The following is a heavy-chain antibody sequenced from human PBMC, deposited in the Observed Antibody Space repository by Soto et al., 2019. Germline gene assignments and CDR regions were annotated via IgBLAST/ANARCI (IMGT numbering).Heavy chain of an antibody. CDR1: GYTFTSYG. CDR2: ISAYNGNT. D-gene: IGHD4-17*01. V-gene: IGHV1-18*01. J-gene: IGHJ6*02. Sequence: QVQLVQSGAEVKKPGASVKVSCKASGYTFTSYGISWVRQAPGQGLEWMGWISAYNGNTNYAQKLQGRVTMTTDTSTSTAHMELRSLRSDDTAVYYCARDHWACGDHGGMDVWGQGTTVTVSS. CDR3: ARDHWACGDHGGMDV.